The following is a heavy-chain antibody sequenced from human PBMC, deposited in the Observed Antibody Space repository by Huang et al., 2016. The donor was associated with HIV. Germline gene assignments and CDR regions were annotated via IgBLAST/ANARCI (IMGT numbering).Heavy chain of an antibody. CDR3: ASAFYYDTTGGFDY. Sequence: QLQLQESGPGLVKPSGTLSLTCTVSGGSISSNIYYWGWIRQPPGKGLEWIGRIFSRGSTYYNPSLKGRVTISADTSRNQFSLKVTSVTAADAAVYYCASAFYYDTTGGFDYWGQGTLVTVSS. V-gene: IGHV4-39*01. D-gene: IGHD3-22*01. CDR1: GGSISSNIYY. CDR2: IFSRGST. J-gene: IGHJ4*02.